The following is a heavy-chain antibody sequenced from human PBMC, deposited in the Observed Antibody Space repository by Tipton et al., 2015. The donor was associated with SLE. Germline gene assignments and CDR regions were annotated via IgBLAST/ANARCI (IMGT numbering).Heavy chain of an antibody. J-gene: IGHJ3*01. CDR3: ARDRDGDYGDIFDV. CDR1: GGSMTGSY. D-gene: IGHD4-17*01. Sequence: TLSLTCSVSGGSMTGSYWSWVRQPPGRGLEWIGSIYYSGDTHYNPSLKSRVTMSLDTSKKLFSLKLSSVTAADTGVYYCARDRDGDYGDIFDVWGQGTMVTVSS. CDR2: IYYSGDT. V-gene: IGHV4-59*01.